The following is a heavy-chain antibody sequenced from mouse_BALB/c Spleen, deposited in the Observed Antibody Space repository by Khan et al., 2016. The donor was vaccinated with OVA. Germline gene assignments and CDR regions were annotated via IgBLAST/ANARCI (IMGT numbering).Heavy chain of an antibody. CDR2: ISRGGST. CDR3: ARDYWFTY. CDR1: GFTFSNYA. Sequence: EVELVESGGGLVKPGGSLKLSCAASGFTFSNYAMSWVRQTPEKRLELVASISRGGSTYYPDSVKGRCTISRDNVRNILYLQMSSLRSEDTAMYYCARDYWFTYWGQGTLVTVSA. J-gene: IGHJ3*01. V-gene: IGHV5-6-5*01.